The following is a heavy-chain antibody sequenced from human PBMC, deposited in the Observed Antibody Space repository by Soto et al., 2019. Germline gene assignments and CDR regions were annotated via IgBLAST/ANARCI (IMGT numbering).Heavy chain of an antibody. V-gene: IGHV3-23*01. CDR2: ISGSGGST. CDR1: GGSISSYA. J-gene: IGHJ4*02. Sequence: ETLSLTCTVSGGSISSYAMSWVRQAPGKGLEWVSAISGSGGSTYYADSVKGRFTISGDNSKNTLYLQMNSLRAEDTAVYYCAKPPHFGVIIQYIDYWGQGTLVTVSS. D-gene: IGHD3-3*01. CDR3: AKPPHFGVIIQYIDY.